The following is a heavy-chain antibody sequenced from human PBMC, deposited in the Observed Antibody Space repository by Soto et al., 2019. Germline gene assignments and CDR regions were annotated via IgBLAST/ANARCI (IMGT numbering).Heavy chain of an antibody. CDR1: GFTFSSYS. D-gene: IGHD3-3*01. V-gene: IGHV3-21*01. CDR3: ARDGTLRFLEWLGAFDI. J-gene: IGHJ3*02. Sequence: LRLSCPASGFTFSSYSMNWVRQAPGKGLEWVSSISSSSSYIYYADSVKGRFTISRDNAKNSLYLQMNSLRAEDTAVYYCARDGTLRFLEWLGAFDIWGQGTMVTVS. CDR2: ISSSSSYI.